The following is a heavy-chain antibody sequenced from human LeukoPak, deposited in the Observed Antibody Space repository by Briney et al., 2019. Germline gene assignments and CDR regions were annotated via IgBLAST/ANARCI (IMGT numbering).Heavy chain of an antibody. Sequence: SETLSLTCTVSGGSISSYYWSWIRQPPGRGLEWIGYIYYSGSTNYNPSLKSRVTISVDTSKNQFSLKLSSVTAADTAVYYCARDQPTIFGVVIHMSDYWGQGTLVTVSS. D-gene: IGHD3-3*01. V-gene: IGHV4-59*12. CDR2: IYYSGST. CDR3: ARDQPTIFGVVIHMSDY. J-gene: IGHJ4*02. CDR1: GGSISSYY.